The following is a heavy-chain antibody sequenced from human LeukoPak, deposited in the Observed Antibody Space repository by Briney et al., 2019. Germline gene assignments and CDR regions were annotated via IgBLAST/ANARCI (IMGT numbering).Heavy chain of an antibody. Sequence: GGSLRLSCAASGFTFSSYAMLWVRQAPGKGLEWVAVISYDGSNKYYAGSVKGRFTISRDNSKNTLYPQTTILRAEDTAVYYCARAGIAARPGPFDYWGQGTLVTVSS. J-gene: IGHJ4*02. CDR2: ISYDGSNK. D-gene: IGHD6-6*01. CDR1: GFTFSSYA. CDR3: ARAGIAARPGPFDY. V-gene: IGHV3-30*04.